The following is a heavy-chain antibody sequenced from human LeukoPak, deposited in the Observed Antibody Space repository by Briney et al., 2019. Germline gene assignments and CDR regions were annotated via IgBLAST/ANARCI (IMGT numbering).Heavy chain of an antibody. CDR2: INPSGGST. V-gene: IGHV1-46*01. Sequence: ASVKVSCKASGYTLTSYYMHWVRQAPGQGLEWMGIINPSGGSTSYAQKFQGRVTMTRDTSTSTVYMELSSLRSEDTAVYYCARGWWVEQQLYDAFDIWGQGTMVTVSS. D-gene: IGHD6-13*01. J-gene: IGHJ3*02. CDR1: GYTLTSYY. CDR3: ARGWWVEQQLYDAFDI.